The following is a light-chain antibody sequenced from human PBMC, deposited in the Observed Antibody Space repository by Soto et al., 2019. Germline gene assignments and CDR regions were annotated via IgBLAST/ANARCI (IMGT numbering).Light chain of an antibody. Sequence: QSVLTQPASVSGSPGQSITISYTGTSSDIGYSNFVSWYQQHPGKAPKLLIYDLINRPSGVPNRFSGSKSGNTASLTISGLQAEDEADYYCNSCTSANTYVFGTGTKVTVL. CDR1: SSDIGYSNF. CDR3: NSCTSANTYV. J-gene: IGLJ1*01. CDR2: DLI. V-gene: IGLV2-14*03.